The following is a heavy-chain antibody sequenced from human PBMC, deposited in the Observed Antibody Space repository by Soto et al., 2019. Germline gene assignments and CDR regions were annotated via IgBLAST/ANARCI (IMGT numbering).Heavy chain of an antibody. CDR3: ARRPWPRGYYHX. J-gene: IGHJ4*02. V-gene: IGHV5-51*01. Sequence: GEALKISCKGSGYSFFSHWIGWVRQMPGKGLELVVIIYPADSETRYSLSFQGQVTISVDKSINDAYLQWSSLKSSDTAMYYCARRPWPRGYYHXWGQGTLVTVSX. D-gene: IGHD3-22*01. CDR2: IYPADSET. CDR1: GYSFFSHW.